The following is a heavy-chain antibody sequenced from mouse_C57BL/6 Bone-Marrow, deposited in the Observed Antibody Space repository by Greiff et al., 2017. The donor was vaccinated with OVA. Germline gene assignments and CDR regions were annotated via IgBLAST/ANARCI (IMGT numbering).Heavy chain of an antibody. D-gene: IGHD1-1*01. CDR3: ARHDYYGSYYFDY. CDR1: GFTFSDYG. J-gene: IGHJ2*01. Sequence: EVKLVESGGGLVKPGGSLKLSCAASGFTFSDYGMHWVRQAPEKGLEWVAYISSGSSTIYYADTVKGRFTISRDNAKNTLFLQMTSLRSEDTAMDYCARHDYYGSYYFDYWGQGTTLTVSS. V-gene: IGHV5-17*01. CDR2: ISSGSSTI.